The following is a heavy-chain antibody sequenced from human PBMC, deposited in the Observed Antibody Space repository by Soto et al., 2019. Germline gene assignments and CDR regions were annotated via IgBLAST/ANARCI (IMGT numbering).Heavy chain of an antibody. Sequence: QVQLQESGPGLVKPSETLSLTCTVSGGSISSYYWSWIRQPPGKGLEWIGYIYYSGSTNYNPSLKSRVTISVDTSKNQFSLKLRSVTAADTAVYYCASLGYCSSTSCYKPADAFDIWGQGTMVTVSS. CDR1: GGSISSYY. CDR3: ASLGYCSSTSCYKPADAFDI. V-gene: IGHV4-59*01. J-gene: IGHJ3*02. CDR2: IYYSGST. D-gene: IGHD2-2*02.